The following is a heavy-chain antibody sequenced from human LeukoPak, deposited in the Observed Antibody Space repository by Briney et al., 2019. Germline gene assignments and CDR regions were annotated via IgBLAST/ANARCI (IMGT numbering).Heavy chain of an antibody. Sequence: GGSLRLSCAASRFTFSNYVMHWVRQAPGKGLGWVAFIRYDGSNKYYADSVKGRFTISRDNSKNTLYLQMNSLRAEDTAVYYCAKDSSSGYARGYFDYWGQGTLVTVSS. V-gene: IGHV3-30*02. D-gene: IGHD6-19*01. CDR1: RFTFSNYV. CDR2: IRYDGSNK. J-gene: IGHJ4*02. CDR3: AKDSSSGYARGYFDY.